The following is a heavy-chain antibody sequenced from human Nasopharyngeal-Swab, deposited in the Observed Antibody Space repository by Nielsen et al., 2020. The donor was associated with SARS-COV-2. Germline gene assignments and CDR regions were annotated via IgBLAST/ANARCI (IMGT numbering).Heavy chain of an antibody. Sequence: GESLKISCAASGFTFSSYAMHWVRQAPGKGLEWVAVISYDGSNKYYADSVKGRFTISRDNSKNTLYLQMNSLRAEDTAVYYCAKDLGIVVVPAAIGPDYWGQGTLVAVSS. CDR3: AKDLGIVVVPAAIGPDY. V-gene: IGHV3-30*04. CDR1: GFTFSSYA. J-gene: IGHJ4*02. CDR2: ISYDGSNK. D-gene: IGHD2-2*01.